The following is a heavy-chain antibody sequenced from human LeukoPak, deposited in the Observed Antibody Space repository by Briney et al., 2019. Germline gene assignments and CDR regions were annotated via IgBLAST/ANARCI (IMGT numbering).Heavy chain of an antibody. V-gene: IGHV4-34*01. D-gene: IGHD3-22*01. CDR2: INHSGST. CDR3: ARRSKDSSGYYYFDY. J-gene: IGHJ4*02. Sequence: SETLSLTCAVYGGSFSGYFWTWIRQPPGKGLEWIGEINHSGSTNYNPSLRSRVTISVDTSKNQFSLKLTSVTAADTAVYYCARRSKDSSGYYYFDYWGQGTLVTVSS. CDR1: GGSFSGYF.